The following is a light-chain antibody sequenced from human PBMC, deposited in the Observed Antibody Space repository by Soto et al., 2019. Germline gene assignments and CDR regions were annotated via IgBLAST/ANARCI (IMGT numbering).Light chain of an antibody. CDR1: SNDVGGYNY. CDR2: DVS. V-gene: IGLV2-14*01. J-gene: IGLJ2*01. Sequence: QSALTQPASVSGSPGQSITISCTGTSNDVGGYNYVSWYQQHPGEAPKLLIYDVSNRPSGVSNRFSGSKSGNTASLTISGLQAEDEADYYCSSYTSSSTLVFGGGTQLTVL. CDR3: SSYTSSSTLV.